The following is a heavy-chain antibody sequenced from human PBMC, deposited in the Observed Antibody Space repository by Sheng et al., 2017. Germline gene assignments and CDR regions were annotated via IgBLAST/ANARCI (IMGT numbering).Heavy chain of an antibody. Sequence: QVQLVESGGGVVQPGRSLRLSCAASGFTFSTYAMHWVRQAPGKGLEWVAVISYDGNIEYYADSVKGRFTISRDNSKNTLYLQMNRLRAEDTAMYYCARDTWIRVSFSYGMDVWGQGTTVTVSS. CDR3: ARDTWIRVSFSYGMDV. D-gene: IGHD5-18*01. V-gene: IGHV3-30*04. CDR2: ISYDGNIE. CDR1: GFTFSTYA. J-gene: IGHJ6*02.